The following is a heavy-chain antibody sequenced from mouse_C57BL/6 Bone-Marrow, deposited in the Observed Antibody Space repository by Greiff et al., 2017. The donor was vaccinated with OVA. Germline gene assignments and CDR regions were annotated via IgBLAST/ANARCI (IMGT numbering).Heavy chain of an antibody. D-gene: IGHD1-1*01. CDR3: ASSVVATPCYFDY. Sequence: QVQLQQPGAELVKPGASVKLSCKASGYTFTSYWMHWVKQRPGQGLEWIGMIHPNSGSTNYNEKFKSKATLTVDKSSSTAYMQLSSLTSEDSAVYYCASSVVATPCYFDYWGQGTTLTVSS. CDR1: GYTFTSYW. J-gene: IGHJ2*01. CDR2: IHPNSGST. V-gene: IGHV1-64*01.